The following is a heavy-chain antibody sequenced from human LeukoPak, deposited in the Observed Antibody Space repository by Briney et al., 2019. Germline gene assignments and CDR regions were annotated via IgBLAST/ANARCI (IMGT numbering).Heavy chain of an antibody. Sequence: SVKVSCKASGYTFTSYGISWVRQAPGQGLEWMGWISAYNGNTNYAQKLQGRVTMTTDTSTSTAYMELRSLRSDDTAVYYCARSLSSSWYFWFDPWGQGTLVTVSS. CDR2: ISAYNGNT. J-gene: IGHJ5*02. V-gene: IGHV1-18*01. CDR3: ARSLSSSWYFWFDP. CDR1: GYTFTSYG. D-gene: IGHD6-13*01.